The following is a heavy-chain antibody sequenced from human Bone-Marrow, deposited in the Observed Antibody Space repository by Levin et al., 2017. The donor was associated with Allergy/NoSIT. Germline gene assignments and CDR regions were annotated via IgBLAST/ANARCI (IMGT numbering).Heavy chain of an antibody. CDR3: ARDLAADLSGSMDV. CDR2: ISYDGSNK. J-gene: IGHJ6*02. Sequence: AGGSLRLSCAASGFTFSSYAMHWVRQAPGKGLEWVAVISYDGSNKYYADSVKGRFTISRDNSKNTLYLQMNSLRAEDTAVYYCARDLAADLSGSMDVWGQGTTVTVSS. CDR1: GFTFSSYA. V-gene: IGHV3-30-3*01.